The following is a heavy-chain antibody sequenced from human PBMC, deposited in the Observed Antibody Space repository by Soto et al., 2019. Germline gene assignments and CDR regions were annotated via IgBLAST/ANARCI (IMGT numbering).Heavy chain of an antibody. V-gene: IGHV1-46*01. D-gene: IGHD3-10*01. CDR3: ATPSGY. CDR1: GGTFTSHY. J-gene: IGHJ4*02. Sequence: ASVKVSCKASGGTFTSHYIHWVRQAPGQGLEWMGLINPSAGSTSYAQSFQGRVTMTRDTSTSTVFMDLSSLRSEDTAIYYCATPSGYWGQGTLVTVSS. CDR2: INPSAGST.